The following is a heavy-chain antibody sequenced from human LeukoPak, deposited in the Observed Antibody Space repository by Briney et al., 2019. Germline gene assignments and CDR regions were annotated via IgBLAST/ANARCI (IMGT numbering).Heavy chain of an antibody. V-gene: IGHV1-2*06. Sequence: ASVKVSCKASGYTFTCYSMHWVRQAPAQGLEWMGRINSNSGGTNYALKFQGRVTMTRDTSISTAYMELSGLRSDDTAVYYCARVQWFGESTFDYWGQGTLVTVSS. CDR3: ARVQWFGESTFDY. CDR1: GYTFTCYS. J-gene: IGHJ4*02. CDR2: INSNSGGT. D-gene: IGHD3-10*01.